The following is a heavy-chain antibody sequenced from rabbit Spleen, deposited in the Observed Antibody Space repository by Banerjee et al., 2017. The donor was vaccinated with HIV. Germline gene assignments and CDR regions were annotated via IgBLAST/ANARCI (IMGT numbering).Heavy chain of an antibody. Sequence: QEQLVESGGDLVQPEGSLTLTCKASGFSFSDRDVMCWVRQAPGKGLEWIACINASTGKPVYATWAKGRFAISRTSSTTVTLRMTSLTAADRATYFCARDLVGVIGWNFYFWGPGTLVTVS. J-gene: IGHJ4*01. CDR3: ARDLVGVIGWNFYF. V-gene: IGHV1S45*01. CDR1: GFSFSDRDV. CDR2: INASTGKP. D-gene: IGHD1-1*01.